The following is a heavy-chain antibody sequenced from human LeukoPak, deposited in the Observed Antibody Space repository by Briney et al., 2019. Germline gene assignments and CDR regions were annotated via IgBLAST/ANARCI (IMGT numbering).Heavy chain of an antibody. CDR1: GGSISSYY. J-gene: IGHJ3*01. V-gene: IGHV4-59*01. CDR3: ARGPFAYGDYVT. D-gene: IGHD4-17*01. CDR2: IYYSGST. Sequence: SETLSLTCTVSGGSISSYYWSWIRQPPGKGLEWIGYIYYSGSTNYNPSLKSRVTISVDTSKNQFSLKLSSVTAADTAVYYCARGPFAYGDYVTWGQGTMVTVSS.